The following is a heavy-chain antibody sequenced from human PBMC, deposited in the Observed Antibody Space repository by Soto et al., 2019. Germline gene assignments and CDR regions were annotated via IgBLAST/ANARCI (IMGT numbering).Heavy chain of an antibody. J-gene: IGHJ6*02. D-gene: IGHD3-10*01. CDR1: GGSVSSGSFY. V-gene: IGHV4-61*01. CDR2: IYASGNT. Sequence: QVQLQESGPGLVKPSETLSLTCTVSGGSVSSGSFYWGWIRQPPGKGLEWIGYIYASGNTNYNPSLKVRVTLLVETPKNKFSLKLRSVTAADTAMYYCARTYSWGSGRGRSMDVWGQGTTVIVS. CDR3: ARTYSWGSGRGRSMDV.